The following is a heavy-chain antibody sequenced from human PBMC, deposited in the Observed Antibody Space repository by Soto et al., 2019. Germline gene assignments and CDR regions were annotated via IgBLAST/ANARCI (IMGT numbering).Heavy chain of an antibody. CDR3: VRARWHLPYIMVV. V-gene: IGHV1-2*02. J-gene: IGHJ6*02. CDR2: INPNNSDT. Sequence: GASVKVSCKASGYTFTGYYMHWVRQAPGQGLEWMGWINPNNSDTNYAQKFQGRVTLTRDTSISTGYMELSSLRSDDTAVFYCVRARWHLPYIMVVWGQGTTVTVSS. CDR1: GYTFTGYY. D-gene: IGHD2-15*01.